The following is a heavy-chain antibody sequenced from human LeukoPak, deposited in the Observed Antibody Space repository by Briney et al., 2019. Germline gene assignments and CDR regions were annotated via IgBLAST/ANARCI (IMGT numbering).Heavy chain of an antibody. Sequence: SQTLSLTCTVSGGSISSGDHYWSWLRQPPGKGLEWIGYIYYSGSTYYNPSPKSRVTISVDTSKNQFSLKLSSVTAADTAVYYCAREAAGSGSYYADPYYFDYWGQGTLVTVSS. J-gene: IGHJ4*02. V-gene: IGHV4-30-4*01. CDR2: IYYSGST. CDR3: AREAAGSGSYYADPYYFDY. D-gene: IGHD3-10*01. CDR1: GGSISSGDHY.